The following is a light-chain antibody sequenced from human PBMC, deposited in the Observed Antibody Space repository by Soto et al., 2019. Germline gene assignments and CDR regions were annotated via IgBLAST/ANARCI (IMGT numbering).Light chain of an antibody. Sequence: QSVLTQPPSASGTPGQRVTISCSGSSSNIGGHYVYWYQHLPGTAPTLLIYRNNQRPSGVPDRFSGSKSDTSASLAISGLRSEDEGDYYCAAWDNSLSGPVFGGGTKLTVL. J-gene: IGLJ3*02. CDR2: RNN. CDR1: SSNIGGHY. V-gene: IGLV1-47*01. CDR3: AAWDNSLSGPV.